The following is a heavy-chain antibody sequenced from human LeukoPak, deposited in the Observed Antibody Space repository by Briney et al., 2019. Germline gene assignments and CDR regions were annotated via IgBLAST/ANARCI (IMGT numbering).Heavy chain of an antibody. Sequence: PSETLSLTCTVSGGSISSSSYYWGWIRQPPGKGLEWIGSIYYSGSTYYNPSLKSRVTISVDTSKNQFSLKLSSVTAADTAVYYCARGGYSSSWLIPFDYWGQGTLVTVSS. D-gene: IGHD6-13*01. V-gene: IGHV4-39*01. CDR3: ARGGYSSSWLIPFDY. CDR1: GGSISSSSYY. J-gene: IGHJ4*02. CDR2: IYYSGST.